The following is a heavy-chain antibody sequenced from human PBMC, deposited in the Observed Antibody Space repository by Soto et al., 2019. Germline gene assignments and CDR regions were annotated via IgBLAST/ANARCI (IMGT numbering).Heavy chain of an antibody. CDR2: IIPILGIA. CDR1: GGTFSSYS. J-gene: IGHJ5*02. CDR3: AREFGGGLHLEECRFDP. V-gene: IGHV1-69*08. D-gene: IGHD3-16*01. Sequence: QVQLVQSGAEVKKPGSSVKVSCKASGGTFSSYSISWVRQAPGQGLEWMGSIIPILGIANYAQKFQARVTITANKSPITAYTELSSRRSEDTAVYYCAREFGGGLHLEECRFDPWGQGTLVTVSS.